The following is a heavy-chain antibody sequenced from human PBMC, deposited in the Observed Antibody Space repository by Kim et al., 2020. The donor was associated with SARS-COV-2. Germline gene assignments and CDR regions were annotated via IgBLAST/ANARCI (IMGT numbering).Heavy chain of an antibody. V-gene: IGHV3-49*04. CDR2: IRSKAYGGTT. CDR1: GFTFGDYA. J-gene: IGHJ6*02. D-gene: IGHD6-19*01. CDR3: TRDKSSGWYGLYYYYGMDV. Sequence: GGSLRLSCTASGFTFGDYAMSWVRQAPGKGLEWVGFIRSKAYGGTTEYAASVKGRFTISRDDSKSIPYLQMNSLKTEDTAVYYCTRDKSSGWYGLYYYYGMDVGGQGTAVTVAS.